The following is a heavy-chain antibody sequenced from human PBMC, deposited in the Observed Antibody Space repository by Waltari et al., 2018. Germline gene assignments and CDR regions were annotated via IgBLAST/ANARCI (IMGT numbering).Heavy chain of an antibody. CDR1: GYTFNAYY. CDR3: ARDLRDFIKLPPSLPDALYFDF. D-gene: IGHD2-2*01. V-gene: IGHV1-2*02. Sequence: QVHLVQSGAEVKKPGASVKVSCKASGYTFNAYYIYCLRQIPGQGLEWMGWIDPNTGGTNYAQKFRGRAAMTRDTSIRTAYLELSGLTSADTAIYYCARDLRDFIKLPPSLPDALYFDFWGQGTLLTVSS. CDR2: IDPNTGGT. J-gene: IGHJ4*02.